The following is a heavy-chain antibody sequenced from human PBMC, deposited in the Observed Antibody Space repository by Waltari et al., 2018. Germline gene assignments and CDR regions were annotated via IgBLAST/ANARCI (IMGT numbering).Heavy chain of an antibody. Sequence: EVQLVESGGGLVKPGGSLRLSCAASGFTFSSYSMNWARQAPGKGLEWVSCISRSSSYIYYADSVKGRFTVSRDNAKNSLYLQMNSLRAEDTAVYYCARDDRLAGNLDYWGQGTPVTVSS. CDR2: ISRSSSYI. V-gene: IGHV3-21*02. J-gene: IGHJ4*02. CDR3: ARDDRLAGNLDY. D-gene: IGHD6-13*01. CDR1: GFTFSSYS.